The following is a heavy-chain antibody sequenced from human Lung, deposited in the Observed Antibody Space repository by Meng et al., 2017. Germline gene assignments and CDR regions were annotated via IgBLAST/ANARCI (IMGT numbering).Heavy chain of an antibody. D-gene: IGHD4-11*01. J-gene: IGHJ4*02. CDR2: INHSGST. Sequence: QWPLQQWGEGLLKPSETLSLTCVVSGGSFSDYYWSWIRQPPGKGLEWIGEINHSGSTNYNPSLESRATISVDTSQNNLSLKLSSVTAADSAVYYCARGPTTMAHDFDYWGQGTLVTVSS. CDR1: GGSFSDYY. CDR3: ARGPTTMAHDFDY. V-gene: IGHV4-34*01.